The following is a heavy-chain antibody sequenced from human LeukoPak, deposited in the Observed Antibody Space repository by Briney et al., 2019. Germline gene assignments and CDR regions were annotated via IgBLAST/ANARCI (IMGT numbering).Heavy chain of an antibody. CDR2: IKSKTDGGTT. Sequence: GGSLRLSCAASGFTFSNAWMNWVRQAPGKGLEWVGRIKSKTDGGTTDYAAPVEGRFTISRDDSKKTLYLQMNSLRAEDTAVYYCARDLNNWFDPWGQGTLVTVSS. CDR3: ARDLNNWFDP. V-gene: IGHV3-15*01. J-gene: IGHJ5*02. CDR1: GFTFSNAW.